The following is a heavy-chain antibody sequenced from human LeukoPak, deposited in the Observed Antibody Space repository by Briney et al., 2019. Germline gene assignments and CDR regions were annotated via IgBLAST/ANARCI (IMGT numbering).Heavy chain of an antibody. CDR1: GGTFSSHA. D-gene: IGHD5-12*01. J-gene: IGHJ4*02. V-gene: IGHV1-69*05. Sequence: SVKVSCKASGGTFSSHAISWVRQAPGQGLEWVGGIIPIFGTTNYAQKFQGRVTITMDESTSTGYMELRSLRSDDTAVYYCARGDSGYDYGFDNWGQGTLVTVSS. CDR2: IIPIFGTT. CDR3: ARGDSGYDYGFDN.